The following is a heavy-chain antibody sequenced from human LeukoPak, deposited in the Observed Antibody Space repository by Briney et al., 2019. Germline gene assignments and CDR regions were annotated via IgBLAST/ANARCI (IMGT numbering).Heavy chain of an antibody. J-gene: IGHJ4*02. Sequence: GGSLRLSCAASGFTFSSYAMSWVRQAPGKGLEWVSVISGSGGSTYYADSVKGRFTISRDNSKNTLYLQMNSLRAEDTAVYYCAKDLSVGQRLAPIDYWGQGTLVTVSS. CDR1: GFTFSSYA. CDR3: AKDLSVGQRLAPIDY. V-gene: IGHV3-23*01. D-gene: IGHD6-25*01. CDR2: ISGSGGST.